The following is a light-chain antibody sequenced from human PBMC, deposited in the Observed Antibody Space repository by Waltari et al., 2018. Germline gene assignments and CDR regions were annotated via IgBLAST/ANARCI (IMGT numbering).Light chain of an antibody. J-gene: IGKJ2*01. V-gene: IGKV3-15*01. CDR1: QSVGSN. CDR3: QQFDTDVT. CDR2: AAS. Sequence: EIMMTQSPATLSLSPGERATLSCRASQSVGSNLAWYQQKLGQAPRLLMFAASTRAPDIPARFSGSGSGTDFTLTISGLQSEDFGTYFCQQFDTDVTFGQGTKVEI.